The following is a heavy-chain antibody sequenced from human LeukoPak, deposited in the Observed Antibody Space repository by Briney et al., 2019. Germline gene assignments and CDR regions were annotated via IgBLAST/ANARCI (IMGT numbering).Heavy chain of an antibody. CDR3: AKKFPGTVAAGPDH. J-gene: IGHJ4*02. CDR1: GFTFSTCG. V-gene: IGHV3-30*18. CDR2: ISYDGSNK. Sequence: PGRSLRLSCAASGFTFSTCGMHWVRHAPGKGLEWVSVISYDGSNKYYGDSVKGRFTISRDNSKNTLYLQMNSLRAEDTAVYYCAKKFPGTVAAGPDHWGQGTLVTVSS. D-gene: IGHD6-13*01.